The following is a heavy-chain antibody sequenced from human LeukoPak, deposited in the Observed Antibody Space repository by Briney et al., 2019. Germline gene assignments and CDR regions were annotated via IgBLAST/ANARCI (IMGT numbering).Heavy chain of an antibody. CDR1: GFIFSDYW. CDR3: ARGWNYAFRFDN. V-gene: IGHV3-7*01. CDR2: IKQDGGEK. D-gene: IGHD1-7*01. J-gene: IGHJ4*02. Sequence: VGSLRLSCAASGFIFSDYWMTWVRQAPGKGLEWVAHIKQDGGEKYFVDSVKGRFTISRDNAKNLVYLQMSSLRAEDTAVYYCARGWNYAFRFDNWGQGTLVTVST.